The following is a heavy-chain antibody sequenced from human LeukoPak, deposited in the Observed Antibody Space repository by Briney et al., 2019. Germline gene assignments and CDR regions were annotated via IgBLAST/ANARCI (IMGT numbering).Heavy chain of an antibody. D-gene: IGHD2-2*02. J-gene: IGHJ4*02. CDR1: GFTFSNAW. CDR2: IKSKTDGGTT. Sequence: GGSLRLSCAASGFTFSNAWMRWVRQAPGKGLEWVGRIKSKTDGGTTDYAAPVKGRFTISRDDSKNTLYLQMNSLKTEDTAVYYCTTDLLTYCSSTSCYTLSGQYYFDYWGQGTLVTVSS. CDR3: TTDLLTYCSSTSCYTLSGQYYFDY. V-gene: IGHV3-15*01.